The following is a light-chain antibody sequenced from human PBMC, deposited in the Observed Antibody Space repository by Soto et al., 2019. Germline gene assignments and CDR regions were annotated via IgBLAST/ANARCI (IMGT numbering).Light chain of an antibody. J-gene: IGKJ1*01. Sequence: IVLTQSPVTLALSPGESAVLSCRASQSVSTSLAWYQHKPGQAPRLFIYDASKSAPGIPARFTGSGSGTDFTLTISSREPEDIAVYYCQVRDVWPAFGQGTKVEIK. V-gene: IGKV3-11*01. CDR3: QVRDVWPA. CDR2: DAS. CDR1: QSVSTS.